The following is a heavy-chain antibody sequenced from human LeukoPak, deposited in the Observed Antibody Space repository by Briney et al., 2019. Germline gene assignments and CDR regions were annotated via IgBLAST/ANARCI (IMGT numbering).Heavy chain of an antibody. D-gene: IGHD2-15*01. CDR1: GGSISSSSYY. J-gene: IGHJ1*01. CDR2: IYYSGTS. Sequence: PSETLSLTCSVSGGSISSSSYYWGWIRQSPGKGLEWIGTIYYSGTSYYNPSLKSRVTISVDTSKNQFSLKVSSVTAADTAVYYCARGGSAKYFHHWGQGTLVTVSS. CDR3: ARGGSAKYFHH. V-gene: IGHV4-39*07.